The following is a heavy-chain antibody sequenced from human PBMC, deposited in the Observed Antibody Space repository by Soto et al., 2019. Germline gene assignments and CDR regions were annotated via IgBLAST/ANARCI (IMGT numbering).Heavy chain of an antibody. Sequence: EVPLVESGGGLVQPGGSLRLSCAASGFTFSSYSMNWVRQAPGKGLEWVSYISSSSSTIYYADSVKGRFTISRDNAKNSLYLQMNSLRDEDTAVYYCARDGTGYSYDRYGMDVWGQGTTVTVSS. CDR1: GFTFSSYS. CDR3: ARDGTGYSYDRYGMDV. J-gene: IGHJ6*02. D-gene: IGHD5-18*01. V-gene: IGHV3-48*02. CDR2: ISSSSSTI.